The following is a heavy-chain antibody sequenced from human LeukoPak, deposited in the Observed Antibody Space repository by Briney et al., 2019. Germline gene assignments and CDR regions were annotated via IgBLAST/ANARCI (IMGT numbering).Heavy chain of an antibody. CDR2: VSDGGGAT. Sequence: PGGSLRPSCAASGFTFSTYAMAWVRQAPGKGLEWVSTVSDGGGATYHADSVKGRFTISRDNFKNTLYLQMNSLRADDTAVYYCAKDGPSSGWSRGDFDYWGQGSLVTVSS. J-gene: IGHJ4*02. CDR3: AKDGPSSGWSRGDFDY. CDR1: GFTFSTYA. V-gene: IGHV3-23*01. D-gene: IGHD6-19*01.